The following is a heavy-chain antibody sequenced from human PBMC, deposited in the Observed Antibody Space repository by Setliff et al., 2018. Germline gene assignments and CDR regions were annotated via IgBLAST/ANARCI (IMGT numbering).Heavy chain of an antibody. CDR2: IKQDGSEK. Sequence: PGGSLRLSCAASGFTLSRYWMGWVRQAPGKGLEWVSNIKQDGSEKYYVDSVKGRFTISRDNAKNSLYLQMNSLRAEDTAVYYCARDVRYYYGSGSYYNDWFDHWGQGTLGTVSS. D-gene: IGHD3-10*01. CDR3: ARDVRYYYGSGSYYNDWFDH. J-gene: IGHJ5*02. CDR1: GFTLSRYW. V-gene: IGHV3-7*01.